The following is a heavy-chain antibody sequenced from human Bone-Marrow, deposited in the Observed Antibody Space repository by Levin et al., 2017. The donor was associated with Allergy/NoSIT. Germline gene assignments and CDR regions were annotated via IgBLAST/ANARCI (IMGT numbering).Heavy chain of an antibody. CDR1: GDSITTYNW. J-gene: IGHJ6*02. CDR3: ARSPYCRGGSCQNYYYGMDV. V-gene: IGHV4-4*02. CDR2: VYHSGST. Sequence: PSETLSLTCTVSGDSITTYNWWTWVRQPPGKGLQWVGEVYHSGSTNYNPSLKSRVTISVDISKNHFSLNLTSVTAADTAVYYCARSPYCRGGSCQNYYYGMDVWGQGTTVTVSS. D-gene: IGHD2-15*01.